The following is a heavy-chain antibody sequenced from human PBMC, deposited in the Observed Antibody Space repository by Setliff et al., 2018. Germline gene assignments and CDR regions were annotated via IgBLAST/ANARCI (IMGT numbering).Heavy chain of an antibody. D-gene: IGHD3-22*01. CDR2: IKQDGSEK. V-gene: IGHV3-7*01. CDR3: ARVLGSRDFYYGAFDL. CDR1: GFTFSSYW. J-gene: IGHJ3*01. Sequence: PGGSLRLSCAASGFTFSSYWMSWVRQAPGKGLEWVANIKQDGSEKYYVDSVKGRFTISRDNAKNSLYLQMSSLRAEDTAVYYCARVLGSRDFYYGAFDLWGQGTLVTVSS.